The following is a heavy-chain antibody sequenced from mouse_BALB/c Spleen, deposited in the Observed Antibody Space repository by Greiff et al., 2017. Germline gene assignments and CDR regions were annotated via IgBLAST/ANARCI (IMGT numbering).Heavy chain of an antibody. V-gene: IGHV8-8*01. CDR1: GFSLSTSGMG. Sequence: QVTLKVCGPGLLQPSQTLSLTCSFSGFSLSTSGMGVGWIRQPSGKGLEWLAHVWWDGDKRYNPALKSRLTISKDTSSNQIFLKSASVDTADTATCYCARRVVAPDFDYWGQGTTLTVSS. J-gene: IGHJ2*01. D-gene: IGHD1-1*01. CDR3: ARRVVAPDFDY. CDR2: VWWDGDK.